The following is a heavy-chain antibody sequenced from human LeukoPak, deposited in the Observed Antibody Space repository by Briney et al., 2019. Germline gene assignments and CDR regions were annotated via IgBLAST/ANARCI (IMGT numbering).Heavy chain of an antibody. D-gene: IGHD6-19*01. CDR3: ARDPAGSGWLVRPEYFQH. CDR2: ISSSSSYI. V-gene: IGHV3-21*01. Sequence: GGSLRLSCAASGFTFSSYSMNWVRQAPGKGLEWVSSISSSSSYICYADSVKGRFTISRDNAKNSLYLQMNSLRAEDTAVYYCARDPAGSGWLVRPEYFQHWGQGTLVTVSS. CDR1: GFTFSSYS. J-gene: IGHJ1*01.